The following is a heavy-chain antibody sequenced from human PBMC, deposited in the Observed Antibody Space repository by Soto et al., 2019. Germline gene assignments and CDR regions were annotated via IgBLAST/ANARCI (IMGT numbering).Heavy chain of an antibody. Sequence: EVQLVETGGGLVQPGGSLRLSCAVSGFTFSSDWMHWVRQAPGKGLVWVSRVKSDGTTTSYADSVKGRFTISRDTAKNTLCLQMNSLRAEDSAVYYCATWRGSSSLGFDSWGQGTLVTVSS. V-gene: IGHV3-74*01. J-gene: IGHJ4*02. CDR1: GFTFSSDW. CDR3: ATWRGSSSLGFDS. CDR2: VKSDGTTT. D-gene: IGHD6-6*01.